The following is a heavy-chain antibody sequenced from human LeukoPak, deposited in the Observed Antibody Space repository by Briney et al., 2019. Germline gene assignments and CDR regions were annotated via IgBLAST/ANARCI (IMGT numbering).Heavy chain of an antibody. CDR3: AKDRDLVGATVDY. CDR2: ISGSGGST. D-gene: IGHD1-26*01. V-gene: IGHV3-23*01. J-gene: IGHJ4*02. Sequence: GSLRLSCAASGFTFSSYAMSWVRQAPGKGLEWVSAISGSGGSTYYADSVKGRFTISRDNSENTLYLQMNSLRAEDTAVYCCAKDRDLVGATVDYWGQGTLVTVSS. CDR1: GFTFSSYA.